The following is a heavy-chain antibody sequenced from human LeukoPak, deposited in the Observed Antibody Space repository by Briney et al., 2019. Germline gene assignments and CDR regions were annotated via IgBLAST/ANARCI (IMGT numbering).Heavy chain of an antibody. Sequence: GGSLRLSCAASGFTFSTSSLNWIRQAPGKGLEWVSSISSSRSYIYYADSVKGRFTISRDNSKNTLYLQMNSLRAEDTAVYYCAKADDYYGSGSYEYWGQGTLVTVSS. J-gene: IGHJ4*02. CDR2: ISSSRSYI. V-gene: IGHV3-21*04. D-gene: IGHD3-10*01. CDR1: GFTFSTSS. CDR3: AKADDYYGSGSYEY.